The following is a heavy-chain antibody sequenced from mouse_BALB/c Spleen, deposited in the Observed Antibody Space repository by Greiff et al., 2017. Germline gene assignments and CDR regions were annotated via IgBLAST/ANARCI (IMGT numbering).Heavy chain of an antibody. J-gene: IGHJ2*01. CDR1: GDSITSGY. D-gene: IGHD2-10*02. CDR3: ARWEYGNYVDYFDY. Sequence: DVMLVESGPSLVKPSQTLSLTCSVTGDSITSGYWNWIRKFPGNKLEYMGYISYSGSTYYNPSLKSRISITRDTSKNQYYLQLNSVTTEDTATYYCARWEYGNYVDYFDYWGQGTTLTVSS. V-gene: IGHV3-8*02. CDR2: ISYSGST.